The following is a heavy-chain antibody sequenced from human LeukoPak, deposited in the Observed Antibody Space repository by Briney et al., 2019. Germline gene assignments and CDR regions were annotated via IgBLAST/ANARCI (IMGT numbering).Heavy chain of an antibody. CDR2: IIPILGIA. D-gene: IGHD2-2*01. CDR1: GGTFSSYA. CDR3: ASSRTYCSSTSCPTTDY. Sequence: ASVKVSCKASGGTFSSYAISWVRQAPGQGLEWMGRIIPILGIANYAQKFQGRVTITADKSTSTAYMELSSLRSEDTAVYYCASSRTYCSSTSCPTTDYWGQGTLVTVSS. V-gene: IGHV1-69*04. J-gene: IGHJ4*02.